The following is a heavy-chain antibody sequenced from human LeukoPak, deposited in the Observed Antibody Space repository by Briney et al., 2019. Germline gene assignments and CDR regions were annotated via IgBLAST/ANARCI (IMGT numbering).Heavy chain of an antibody. V-gene: IGHV3-7*01. CDR3: ARPLMYYYGSETYFWFDP. J-gene: IGHJ5*02. CDR2: IKQDGSEQ. CDR1: GFTFTAYW. D-gene: IGHD3-10*01. Sequence: GGSLRLSCAASGFTFTAYWMGWVRQAPGKGLEWVANIKQDGSEQYYVDSVKGRFTISRDNAKNSLSLQMNSLRAEDTAVYYCARPLMYYYGSETYFWFDPWGQGTLVTVSS.